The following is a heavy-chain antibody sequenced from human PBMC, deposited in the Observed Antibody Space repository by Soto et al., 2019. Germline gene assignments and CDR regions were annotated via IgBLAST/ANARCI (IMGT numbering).Heavy chain of an antibody. V-gene: IGHV6-1*01. Sequence: QSPTLSLTCAISGDSVSSNSAAWNWIRQSPSRGLEWLGRTYYRSKWYNDYAVSVKSRITINPDTSKNQFSLQLNSVTPEDTAVYYCARDQVELAYYDSSGYYDLWFDYWGQGTLVTVSS. CDR2: TYYRSKWYN. D-gene: IGHD3-22*01. CDR3: ARDQVELAYYDSSGYYDLWFDY. CDR1: GDSVSSNSAA. J-gene: IGHJ4*02.